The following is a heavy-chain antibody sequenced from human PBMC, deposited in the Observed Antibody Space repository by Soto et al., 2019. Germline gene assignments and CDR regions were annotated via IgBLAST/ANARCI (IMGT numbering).Heavy chain of an antibody. J-gene: IGHJ6*02. V-gene: IGHV3-7*01. CDR2: IKQDGSEK. D-gene: IGHD3-16*02. Sequence: GGSLILSCAASGFTFSSYWMSWVRQAPGKGLEWVANIKQDGSEKYYVDSVKGRFTISRDNAKNSLYLQMNSLRAEDTAVYYCARGPRHTEDSSGYHYYGMDVWGQGTTVIGSS. CDR3: ARGPRHTEDSSGYHYYGMDV. CDR1: GFTFSSYW.